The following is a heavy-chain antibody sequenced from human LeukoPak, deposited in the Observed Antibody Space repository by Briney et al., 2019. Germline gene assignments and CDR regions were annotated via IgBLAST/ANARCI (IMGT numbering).Heavy chain of an antibody. V-gene: IGHV3-48*01. D-gene: IGHD2-2*01. Sequence: GDSLRLSCEASGFTFSSYNMNWVRQAPGKGLEWISYISSSSGAKDYADSVKGRFTISRDNSKNTLYLQMNSLRAEDTAVYYCAKEGEAYCSSTSCYSDYWGQGTLVTVSS. CDR2: ISSSSGAK. CDR3: AKEGEAYCSSTSCYSDY. J-gene: IGHJ4*02. CDR1: GFTFSSYN.